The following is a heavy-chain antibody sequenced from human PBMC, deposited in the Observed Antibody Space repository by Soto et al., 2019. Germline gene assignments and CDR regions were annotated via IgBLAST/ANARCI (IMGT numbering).Heavy chain of an antibody. J-gene: IGHJ4*02. CDR1: GFSLSNARMG. CDR3: ARNRGGSYLPDTPLYYFDY. V-gene: IGHV2-26*01. CDR2: IFSNDEK. Sequence: QVTLKEYGPVLVKPTETLTLTCTVSGFSLSNARMGVSWIRQPPGKALEWLAHIFSNDEKSYSTSLKSRLTISKDTSKSQVVLTMTNMDPVDTATYYCARNRGGSYLPDTPLYYFDYWGQGTLVTVSS. D-gene: IGHD1-26*01.